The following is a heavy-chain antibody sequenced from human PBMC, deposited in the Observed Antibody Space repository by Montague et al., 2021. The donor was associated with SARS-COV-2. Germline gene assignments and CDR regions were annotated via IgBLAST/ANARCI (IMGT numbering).Heavy chain of an antibody. V-gene: IGHV3-53*01. CDR2: IYSGGST. J-gene: IGHJ6*02. CDR1: GLIVSSNY. D-gene: IGHD1/OR15-1a*01. CDR3: ARGLMATSWNTMGV. Sequence: SLRLSCAASGLIVSSNYMSWVRQAPGKGLEWVSVIYSGGSTYYADSVKGRFTISRDNAKNMLYLQMNSLRAGDTAVYYCARGLMATSWNTMGVWGHGSTVTVSS.